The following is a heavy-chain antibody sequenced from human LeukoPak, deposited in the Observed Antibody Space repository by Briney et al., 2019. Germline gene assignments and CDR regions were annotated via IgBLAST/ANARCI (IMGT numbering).Heavy chain of an antibody. V-gene: IGHV3-30*18. Sequence: GGSLRLSCAASGFTFSNYGMHWVRQAPGKGLEWVAGLSYDGSRIYYVDSVKGRFTISRDNSKNTLDLQMNSLRAEDTAVYYCAKDEGDSGYSGYDSRPSFDYWGQGTLVTVSS. D-gene: IGHD5-12*01. CDR2: LSYDGSRI. CDR3: AKDEGDSGYSGYDSRPSFDY. J-gene: IGHJ4*02. CDR1: GFTFSNYG.